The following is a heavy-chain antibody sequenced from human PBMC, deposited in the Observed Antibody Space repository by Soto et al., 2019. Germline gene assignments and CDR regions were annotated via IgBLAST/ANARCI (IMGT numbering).Heavy chain of an antibody. V-gene: IGHV4-34*01. CDR2: INHSGST. J-gene: IGHJ4*02. Sequence: QVQLQQWGAGLLKPSETLSLTCAVYGGSFSGYYWSWIRQPPGKGLEWIGEINHSGSTNYSPSLKSRVTISVDTSKNQFSLKLSSVTAADTAVYYCARLPYSSGWHDYWGQGTLVTVSS. CDR1: GGSFSGYY. D-gene: IGHD6-19*01. CDR3: ARLPYSSGWHDY.